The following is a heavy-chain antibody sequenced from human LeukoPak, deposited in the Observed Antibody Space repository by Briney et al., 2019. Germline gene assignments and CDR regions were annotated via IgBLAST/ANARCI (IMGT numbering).Heavy chain of an antibody. J-gene: IGHJ5*02. CDR1: GGSISGSY. CDR2: MYNSGST. CDR3: TRAYYDFWSGYKNWFDP. D-gene: IGHD3-3*01. V-gene: IGHV4-59*01. Sequence: SETLSLTCTVSGGSISGSYWSWIRQPPGRGLEWIAYMYNSGSTNYNPSLKSRVTISIDTSKNQFSLKLSSLTAADTAIYYCTRAYYDFWSGYKNWFDPWGQGTLVTVSA.